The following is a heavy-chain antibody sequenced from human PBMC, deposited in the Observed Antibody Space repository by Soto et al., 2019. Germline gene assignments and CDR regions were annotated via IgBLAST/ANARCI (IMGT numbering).Heavy chain of an antibody. CDR2: ISYDGSNK. CDR1: GFTFSSYA. V-gene: IGHV3-30*04. J-gene: IGHJ6*02. CDR3: ARVFQRQLVPLYYYYYGMDV. Sequence: GGSLRLSCAASGFTFSSYAMHWVRQAPGKGLEWVAVISYDGSNKYYADSVKGRFTISRDNSKNTLYLQMNSLRAEDTAVYYCARVFQRQLVPLYYYYYGMDVWGQGTTVTVSS. D-gene: IGHD6-13*01.